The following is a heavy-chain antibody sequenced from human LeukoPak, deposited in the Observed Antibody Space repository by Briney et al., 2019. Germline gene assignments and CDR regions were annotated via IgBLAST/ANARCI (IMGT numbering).Heavy chain of an antibody. V-gene: IGHV1-69*13. Sequence: SVKVSCKASGGTFSSYVISWVRQAPGQGLEWMGGIIPIFGTANYAQKFQGRVTITADESTSTAYMELSSLRSEDTAVYYCASEGPKVGASDRGGSRHDWGQGTLVTVSS. CDR3: ASEGPKVGASDRGGSRHD. J-gene: IGHJ4*02. D-gene: IGHD1-26*01. CDR2: IIPIFGTA. CDR1: GGTFSSYV.